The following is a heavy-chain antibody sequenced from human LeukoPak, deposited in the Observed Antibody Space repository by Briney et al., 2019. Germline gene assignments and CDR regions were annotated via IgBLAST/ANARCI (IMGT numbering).Heavy chain of an antibody. Sequence: GASVKVSCKASGGTFSSYAISWVRQAPGQGLEWMGRIIPILGIANYAQKFQGRVTITADKSTSTAYMELSSLRSEDTAVYYCARAPTTVTKFYYYYYYMDVWGEGTTVTVSS. D-gene: IGHD4-17*01. CDR2: IIPILGIA. CDR1: GGTFSSYA. V-gene: IGHV1-69*04. CDR3: ARAPTTVTKFYYYYYYMDV. J-gene: IGHJ6*03.